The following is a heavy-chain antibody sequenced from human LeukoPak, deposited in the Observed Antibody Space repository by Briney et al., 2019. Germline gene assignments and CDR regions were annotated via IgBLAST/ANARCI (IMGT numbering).Heavy chain of an antibody. J-gene: IGHJ3*02. D-gene: IGHD3-22*01. Sequence: GGSLQISCKGSGSNFTSYWSGGGRQLPGKGRGWMGIIYPGDSDTRNSPSFEGQVTISPDKSISTAYLQWKSLKASDTAMYYCASHYDSSGYWGAFDIWGQGTMVTVSS. CDR1: GSNFTSYW. CDR2: IYPGDSDT. V-gene: IGHV5-51*01. CDR3: ASHYDSSGYWGAFDI.